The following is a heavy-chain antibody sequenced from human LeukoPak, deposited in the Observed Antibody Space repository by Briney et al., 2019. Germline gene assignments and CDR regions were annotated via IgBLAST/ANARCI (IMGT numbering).Heavy chain of an antibody. CDR1: GFTVSSNY. CDR3: ARARRRNQNDAFDI. CDR2: IYSGGST. V-gene: IGHV3-53*01. J-gene: IGHJ3*02. D-gene: IGHD1-14*01. Sequence: GGSLRLSCAASGFTVSSNYMSWVRQAPGKGLEWVSVIYSGGSTYYADSVKGRFTISRDNSKNALYLQMNSLRAEDTAAYYCARARRRNQNDAFDIWGQGTMVTVSS.